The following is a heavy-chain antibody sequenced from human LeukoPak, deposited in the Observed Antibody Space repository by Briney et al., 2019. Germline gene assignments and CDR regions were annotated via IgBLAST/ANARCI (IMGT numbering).Heavy chain of an antibody. D-gene: IGHD5-18*01. CDR2: INSDGSIT. J-gene: IGHJ6*02. CDR3: ARDAVDTANAV. V-gene: IGHV3-74*01. CDR1: GFTFSDNW. Sequence: GGSLRLSCVASGFTFSDNWMHWVRQAPGKGLVWVSHINSDGSITSYADSVKGRFTISRDNAKNTLYLQMNSLRAEDTAVYYCARDAVDTANAVWGQGTTVTVSS.